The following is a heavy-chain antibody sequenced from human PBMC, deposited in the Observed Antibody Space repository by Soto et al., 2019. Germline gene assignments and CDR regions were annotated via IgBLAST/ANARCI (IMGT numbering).Heavy chain of an antibody. Sequence: QVQLVQSGAEVKKPGASVKVLCKASGYTFTNYGISWVRQAPGQGLEWMGWISPYNGNTNYAQKVQGRVLMTTDTSSRTAYMELRTLRSADTAVYYCARASDYGDYDVDYWGQGTLLTVSS. CDR3: ARASDYGDYDVDY. CDR1: GYTFTNYG. CDR2: ISPYNGNT. D-gene: IGHD4-17*01. V-gene: IGHV1-18*04. J-gene: IGHJ4*02.